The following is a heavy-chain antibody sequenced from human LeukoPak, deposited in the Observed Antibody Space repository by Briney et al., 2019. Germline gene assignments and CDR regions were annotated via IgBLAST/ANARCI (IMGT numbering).Heavy chain of an antibody. V-gene: IGHV3-7*03. D-gene: IGHD3-10*01. CDR2: IKKDGTEK. Sequence: GGSLRLSCTASGLSFSDLWLTWVRQAPGRGLEWVANIKKDGTEKNYVDSVRGRFTISRDNAQNSLYLQMNNFRAEDTAIYYCEAYGSVWGQGTLVIVSS. CDR1: GLSFSDLW. J-gene: IGHJ4*02. CDR3: EAYGSV.